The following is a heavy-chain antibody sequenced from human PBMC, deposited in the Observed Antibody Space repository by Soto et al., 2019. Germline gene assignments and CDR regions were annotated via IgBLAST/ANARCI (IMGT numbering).Heavy chain of an antibody. J-gene: IGHJ4*02. CDR3: AREPRQGDRIYYFDS. V-gene: IGHV4-59*01. D-gene: IGHD2-21*02. Sequence: SETLSLTCTVSGGSISSYSWNWIRQPPGKGLEWIGYISYNGDTNYNPSLKSRVAISLDTSKSQFSLRLTAVTAADTAIYYCAREPRQGDRIYYFDSWGQGTLVTVSS. CDR2: ISYNGDT. CDR1: GGSISSYS.